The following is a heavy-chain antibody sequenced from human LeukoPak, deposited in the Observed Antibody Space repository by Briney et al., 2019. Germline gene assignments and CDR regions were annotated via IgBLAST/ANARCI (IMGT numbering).Heavy chain of an antibody. J-gene: IGHJ1*01. CDR2: INAANGNS. CDR3: ARDFIAVGGSNLFLMV. D-gene: IGHD6-19*01. V-gene: IGHV1-3*01. CDR1: GYTFSNFA. Sequence: GASVKVSCKASGYTFSNFAIHWVRQAPGQGLEWMGWINAANGNSVYSEKLQGRVTISRDTSASTAYMEVGSLKSEDTGIYFCARDFIAVGGSNLFLMVWGQGTLVTVSS.